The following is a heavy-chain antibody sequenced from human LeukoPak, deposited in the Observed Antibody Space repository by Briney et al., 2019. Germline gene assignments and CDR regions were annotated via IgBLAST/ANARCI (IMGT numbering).Heavy chain of an antibody. CDR3: AGVGWVPGLVGATLYFFDY. Sequence: SETLSLTCTVSGGSIGSRSFYWGWIRQPPGKGLEWIGSISYSGSTYYNPSLKGRVTISVDTSKNQFSLKLSSVTAADTAVYYCAGVGWVPGLVGATLYFFDYWGQGTLVTVSS. CDR2: ISYSGST. D-gene: IGHD1-26*01. CDR1: GGSIGSRSFY. V-gene: IGHV4-39*07. J-gene: IGHJ4*02.